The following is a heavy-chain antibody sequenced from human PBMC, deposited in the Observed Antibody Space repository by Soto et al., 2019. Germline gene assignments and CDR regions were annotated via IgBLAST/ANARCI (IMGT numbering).Heavy chain of an antibody. J-gene: IGHJ6*02. Sequence: GASVKVSCKASGYIFTDYVINWVRQAPGQRLEWMAWINAGSDDTKFSQKFQGRLTVTRDTSATTAYMELSSLRSEDTAVYYCVRLPDVSATAYYTVDVWGQGTTVTVSS. CDR2: INAGSDDT. D-gene: IGHD6-13*01. V-gene: IGHV1-3*01. CDR3: VRLPDVSATAYYTVDV. CDR1: GYIFTDYV.